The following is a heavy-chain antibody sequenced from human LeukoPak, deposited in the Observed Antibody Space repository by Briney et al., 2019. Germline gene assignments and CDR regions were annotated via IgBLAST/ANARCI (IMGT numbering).Heavy chain of an antibody. V-gene: IGHV1-69*05. D-gene: IGHD3-22*01. CDR1: GGTFSIYA. CDR3: ASSYDSSGYTYFDY. J-gene: IGHJ4*02. CDR2: IIPIFGTA. Sequence: GASVKVSCKASGGTFSIYAISCVRQAPRQGLEWMGRIIPIFGTANYAQTFQGRVTITTDESTSTAYLEMSSLSSENTAVLYCASSYDSSGYTYFDYWGQGTLVTVSS.